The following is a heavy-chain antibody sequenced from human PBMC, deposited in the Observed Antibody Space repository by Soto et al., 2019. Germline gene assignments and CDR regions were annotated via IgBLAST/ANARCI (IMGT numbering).Heavy chain of an antibody. CDR1: GGSLSSNY. V-gene: IGHV4-4*07. CDR3: ARDWSH. CDR2: INTGGSS. Sequence: SETLSLTCIVSGGSLSSNYWSWVRRPAGKGLEWIGRINTGGSSSYNPSLKSRVTMSVDTSKNQFSLNLNSVTAADTAIYYCARDWSHWGRGILVTVSS. J-gene: IGHJ4*02.